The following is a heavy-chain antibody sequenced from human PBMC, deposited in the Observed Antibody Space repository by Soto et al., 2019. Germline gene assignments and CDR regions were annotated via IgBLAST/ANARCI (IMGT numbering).Heavy chain of an antibody. CDR1: GFPFSSYA. J-gene: IGHJ5*02. D-gene: IGHD2-2*01. Sequence: PGGSLRLSCAASGFPFSSYAMTWVRQAPGKGLEWVSGISGSGTITYDADSVKGRFTISRDKSKNTLYLQMNSLRAEDTAVYYCARALPVAKGGFDPWGQGTLVTVSS. CDR2: ISGSGTIT. V-gene: IGHV3-23*01. CDR3: ARALPVAKGGFDP.